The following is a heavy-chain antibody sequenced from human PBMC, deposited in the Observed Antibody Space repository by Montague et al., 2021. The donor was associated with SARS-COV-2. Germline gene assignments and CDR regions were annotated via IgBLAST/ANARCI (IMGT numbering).Heavy chain of an antibody. CDR3: AGILTGYYGMEV. CDR2: ISAYNGNT. CDR1: GYTFTSYG. D-gene: IGHD3-9*01. Sequence: SVKVSCKASGYTFTSYGISWVRQAPGQGLEWMGWISAYNGNTNYAQKLQGRVTMTTDTSTSTAYMELRSLRSDDTAVYHCAGILTGYYGMEVWGQGTTVTVSS. V-gene: IGHV1-18*01. J-gene: IGHJ6*02.